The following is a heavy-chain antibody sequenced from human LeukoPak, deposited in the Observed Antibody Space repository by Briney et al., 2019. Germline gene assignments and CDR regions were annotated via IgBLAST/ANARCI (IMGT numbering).Heavy chain of an antibody. Sequence: PSETLSLTCTVSGGSISSYYWSGIRQPPGKGLEWIGYIYYSGSTNYNPSLKSRVTISVDTSKNQFSLKLSSVTAADTAVYYCARDHCSSTSCGPRWFDPWGQGTLVTVSS. V-gene: IGHV4-59*01. CDR3: ARDHCSSTSCGPRWFDP. J-gene: IGHJ5*02. CDR1: GGSISSYY. D-gene: IGHD2-2*01. CDR2: IYYSGST.